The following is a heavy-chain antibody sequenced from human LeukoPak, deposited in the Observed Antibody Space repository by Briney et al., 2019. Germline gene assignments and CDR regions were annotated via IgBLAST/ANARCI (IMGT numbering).Heavy chain of an antibody. J-gene: IGHJ4*02. D-gene: IGHD6-19*01. CDR3: ARGAVAGLSYYFDY. V-gene: IGHV1-69*04. CDR1: GGTFSNYA. Sequence: GASVKVSCKASGGTFSNYAISWVRQAPGQGLEWMGRIIPILGIANYAQKFQGRVTITADKSTSTAYMELSSLRSEDTAVYYCARGAVAGLSYYFDYWGQGTLVTVSS. CDR2: IIPILGIA.